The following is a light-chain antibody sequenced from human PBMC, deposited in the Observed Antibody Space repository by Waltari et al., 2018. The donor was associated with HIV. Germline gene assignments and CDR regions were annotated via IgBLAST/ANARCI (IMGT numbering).Light chain of an antibody. CDR2: AAS. V-gene: IGKV1-9*01. J-gene: IGKJ4*01. CDR1: QGISSY. Sequence: DIQLTQSPSFLSASVGDRVTITCRASQGISSYLAWYQQKPGKAPKLLIYAASTLQSGVPSRFSGSGSGTEFTLTISSLQPEDFATYYCQQYNKWPLTFGGGTKVEIK. CDR3: QQYNKWPLT.